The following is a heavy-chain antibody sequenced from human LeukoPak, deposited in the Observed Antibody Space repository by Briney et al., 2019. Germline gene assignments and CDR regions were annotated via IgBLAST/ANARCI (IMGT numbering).Heavy chain of an antibody. CDR3: ARDRYYGSGSYYFDY. D-gene: IGHD3-10*01. CDR2: IYSGGST. Sequence: PEGSLRLSCAASGFTVSSNYMSWVRQAPGKGLEWVSVIYSGGSTYYADSVKGRFTISRDNSKNTLYLQMNSLRAEDTAVYYCARDRYYGSGSYYFDYWGQGTLVTVSS. V-gene: IGHV3-66*01. CDR1: GFTVSSNY. J-gene: IGHJ4*02.